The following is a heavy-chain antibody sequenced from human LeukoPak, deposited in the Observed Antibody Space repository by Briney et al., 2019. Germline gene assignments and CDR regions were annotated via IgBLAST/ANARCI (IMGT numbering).Heavy chain of an antibody. D-gene: IGHD3-22*01. Sequence: ASVKVSCKASGYTFTSYGISWVRQAPGQGLEWMGWISAYNGNTNYAQKLQGRVTMTTDTSTSTAYMELRSLRSDDTAAYYCARDVSNTYYYDSSGDFDYWGQGTLVTVSS. CDR1: GYTFTSYG. V-gene: IGHV1-18*01. CDR3: ARDVSNTYYYDSSGDFDY. CDR2: ISAYNGNT. J-gene: IGHJ4*02.